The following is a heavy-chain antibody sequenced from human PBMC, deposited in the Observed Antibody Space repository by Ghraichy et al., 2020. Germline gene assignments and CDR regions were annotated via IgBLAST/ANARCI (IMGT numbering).Heavy chain of an antibody. V-gene: IGHV4-34*01. D-gene: IGHD1-26*01. CDR1: DGSFTGYY. Sequence: SETLSLTCAVYDGSFTGYYWSWIRQPPGKGLEGIGEINYSGSAAYNPSLKGRVTFSVDTPKNQFSLKVSSVTAADTAVYYCSRVIVGPTGYFDSWGQGTLVPVSS. J-gene: IGHJ4*02. CDR2: INYSGSA. CDR3: SRVIVGPTGYFDS.